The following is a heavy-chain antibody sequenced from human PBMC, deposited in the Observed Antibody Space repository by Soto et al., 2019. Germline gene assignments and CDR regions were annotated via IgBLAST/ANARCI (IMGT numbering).Heavy chain of an antibody. D-gene: IGHD6-13*01. CDR1: GWSFSASY. V-gene: IGHV4-34*01. CDR2: SNHIVST. J-gene: IGHJ5*02. Sequence: SEPRSLTFAVYGWSFSASYLSWIRRPPGKGLEWIGESNHIVSTNYNPSIKSRVTISVDTSKTQFSLNLSSVTAADTAVYYCARAPRYSSSRYRGWFDPWGQGTLVTVYS. CDR3: ARAPRYSSSRYRGWFDP.